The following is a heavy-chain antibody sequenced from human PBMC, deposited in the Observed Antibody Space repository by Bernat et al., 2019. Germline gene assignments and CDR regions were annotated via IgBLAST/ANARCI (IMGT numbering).Heavy chain of an antibody. CDR3: ARGGYFDY. Sequence: EVQLLESGGGLVQPGGSLRLSCAASGFTFSSYAMSWVRQAPGKGLEWVSSISSSSGYIYYADSVKGRFTISRDNAKNSLYLQMNSLRAEDTAVYYCARGGYFDYWGQGTLVTVSS. V-gene: IGHV3-21*01. J-gene: IGHJ4*02. CDR1: GFTFSSYA. CDR2: ISSSSGYI.